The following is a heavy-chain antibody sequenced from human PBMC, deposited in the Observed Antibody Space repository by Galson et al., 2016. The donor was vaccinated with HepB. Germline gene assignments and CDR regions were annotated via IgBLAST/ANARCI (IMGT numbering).Heavy chain of an antibody. V-gene: IGHV3-15*07. CDR2: IKSKPDGGTR. D-gene: IGHD1-26*01. Sequence: SLRLSCAASGFSFSNAWMNWVRQAPGKGLEWVGRIKSKPDGGTREYAAPVKGRFSVSRDDSENTLYLQMNSLKTEDSAVYYCATGGSYSTNDPFDIWGQGTMVTVSS. CDR1: GFSFSNAW. J-gene: IGHJ3*02. CDR3: ATGGSYSTNDPFDI.